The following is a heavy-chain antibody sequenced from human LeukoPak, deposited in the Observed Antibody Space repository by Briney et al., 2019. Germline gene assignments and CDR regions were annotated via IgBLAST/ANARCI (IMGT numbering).Heavy chain of an antibody. Sequence: PSETLSLTCTASGGSISSYYWSWIRQPPGKGLEWIGYIYYSGSTNYNPSLKSRVTISVDTSKNQFSLKLSSVTAADTAVYYCARGADPGYYYYGMDVWGQGTTVTVSS. J-gene: IGHJ6*02. CDR1: GGSISSYY. D-gene: IGHD2-8*02. CDR2: IYYSGST. CDR3: ARGADPGYYYYGMDV. V-gene: IGHV4-59*01.